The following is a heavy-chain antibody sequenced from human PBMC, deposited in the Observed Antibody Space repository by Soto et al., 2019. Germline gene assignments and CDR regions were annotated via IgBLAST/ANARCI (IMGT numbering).Heavy chain of an antibody. J-gene: IGHJ6*02. D-gene: IGHD6-19*01. Sequence: PGGSLRLSCAASGFTFSSYAMSWVRQAPGKGLEWVSAISGSGGSTYYADSVKGRFTISRDNSKNTLYLQMNSLRAEDTAVYYCASFPFYSSGWYGYYYYGMDVWGQGTTVTVSS. CDR3: ASFPFYSSGWYGYYYYGMDV. V-gene: IGHV3-23*01. CDR2: ISGSGGST. CDR1: GFTFSSYA.